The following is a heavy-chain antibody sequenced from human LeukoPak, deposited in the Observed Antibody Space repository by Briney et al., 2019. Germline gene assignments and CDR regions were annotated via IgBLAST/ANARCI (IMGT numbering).Heavy chain of an antibody. CDR2: IYWNGDN. CDR3: AHRVAFFDWVGHFDY. J-gene: IGHJ4*02. V-gene: IGHV2-5*01. CDR1: GFSLSTRGTG. D-gene: IGHD3-9*01. Sequence: KESGPTLVNPTQTLTQTCTFSGFSLSTRGTGVGWIRQPPGKALEWLSVIYWNGDNRYSPSLRSRLMTTKDTSRNQVVLTMTNMDPVDTGTYYCAHRVAFFDWVGHFDYWGQGALVTVSS.